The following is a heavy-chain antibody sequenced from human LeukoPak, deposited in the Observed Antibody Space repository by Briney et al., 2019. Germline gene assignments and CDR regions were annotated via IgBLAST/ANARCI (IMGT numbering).Heavy chain of an antibody. CDR2: ISSSSSYI. CDR1: GFTFSSYS. J-gene: IGHJ6*03. V-gene: IGHV3-21*01. CDR3: ARALAYCSGGSCYWAYYYYYYMDV. Sequence: GGSLRLSCAASGFTFSSYSMNWVRRAPGKGLEWVSSISSSSSYIYYADSVKGRFTISRDNAKNSLYLQMNSLRAEDTAVYYCARALAYCSGGSCYWAYYYYYYMDVWGKGTTVTVSS. D-gene: IGHD2-15*01.